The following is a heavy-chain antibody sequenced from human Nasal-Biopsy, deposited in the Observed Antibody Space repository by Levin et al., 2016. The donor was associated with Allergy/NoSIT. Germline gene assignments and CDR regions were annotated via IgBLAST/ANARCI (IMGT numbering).Heavy chain of an antibody. V-gene: IGHV4-4*07. CDR1: GGAIRGYH. CDR2: IFSSTNN. Sequence: SETLSLTCTISGGAIRGYHWTWVRQPAGKGLEWIGRIFSSTNNNYNPSLQSRVTMSVDTSKGQFSLELKSVTAADTAVYYCGREGGSSREIDSWGLGTLVTVSS. CDR3: GREGGSSREIDS. D-gene: IGHD1-26*01. J-gene: IGHJ5*01.